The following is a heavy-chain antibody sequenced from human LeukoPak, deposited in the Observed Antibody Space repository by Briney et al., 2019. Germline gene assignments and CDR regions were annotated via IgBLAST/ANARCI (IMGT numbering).Heavy chain of an antibody. CDR1: GYTFTSYA. Sequence: ASVKVSCKASGYTFTSYAMHWVRQAPGQGLEWMGGIIPIFGTANYAQKFQGRVTITADESTSTAYMELSSLRSEDTAVYYCARPSSYYDSSGYLDYWGQGTLVTVSS. CDR2: IIPIFGTA. V-gene: IGHV1-69*13. J-gene: IGHJ4*02. D-gene: IGHD3-22*01. CDR3: ARPSSYYDSSGYLDY.